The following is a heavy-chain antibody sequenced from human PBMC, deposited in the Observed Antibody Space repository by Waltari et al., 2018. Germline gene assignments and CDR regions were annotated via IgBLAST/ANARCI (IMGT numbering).Heavy chain of an antibody. CDR1: GYTFTGYY. CDR3: ARDAGLFYGMDV. CDR2: IDPKSGGT. Sequence: QVQLVQSGAEEKKPGASVKVSCQASGYTFTGYYMHWVRQAPGKGLGWIGWIDPKSGGTKDVQKFQGWVTMTRDTSIRTAYMELSRLRSDDTAVYYCARDAGLFYGMDVWGQGTTVTVSS. J-gene: IGHJ6*02. D-gene: IGHD2-21*01. V-gene: IGHV1-2*04.